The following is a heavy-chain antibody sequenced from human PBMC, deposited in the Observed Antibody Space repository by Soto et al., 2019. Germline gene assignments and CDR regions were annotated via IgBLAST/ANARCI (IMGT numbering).Heavy chain of an antibody. CDR3: ARGIGYGSGGTCSSDAFDS. CDR2: IIPILGIA. CDR1: GGTFSSYT. Sequence: ASVKVSCKASGGTFSSYTISWVLQAPGQGLEWMGRIIPILGIANYAQKFQGRVTITADKSTSTAYMELSSLRSEDTAVYYCARGIGYGSGGTCSSDAFDSWGQGPMDTV. J-gene: IGHJ3*02. D-gene: IGHD2-15*01. V-gene: IGHV1-69*02.